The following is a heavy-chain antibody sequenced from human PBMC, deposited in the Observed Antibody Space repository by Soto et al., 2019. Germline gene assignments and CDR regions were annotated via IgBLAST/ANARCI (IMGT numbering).Heavy chain of an antibody. Sequence: QVQLQQWGAGLLKPSETLSLTCAVYGGSFSGYYWSWIRQPPGKGREWIGEINHSGSTNYNPSLKSRVPISVEPSQDQFSLKLSSGTAADTAVYYCSRGARPAVTIDYWGQGTLVTVSS. CDR3: SRGARPAVTIDY. CDR1: GGSFSGYY. D-gene: IGHD4-17*01. CDR2: INHSGST. J-gene: IGHJ4*02. V-gene: IGHV4-34*01.